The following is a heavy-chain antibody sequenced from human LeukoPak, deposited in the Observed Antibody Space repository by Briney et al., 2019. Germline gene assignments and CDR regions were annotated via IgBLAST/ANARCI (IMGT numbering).Heavy chain of an antibody. J-gene: IGHJ4*02. CDR1: GFTFSSFG. CDR2: ISGSSGNT. CDR3: ANAVSYYFGY. V-gene: IGHV3-23*01. D-gene: IGHD3-16*02. Sequence: PGGSLRLSCAASGFTFSSFGMRWVRKAPGKGLEWVAAISGSSGNTYYADSVKGQFTISRDNSKNTLYLQMNSLRAEDTAVYYCANAVSYYFGYWGQGTLVTVSS.